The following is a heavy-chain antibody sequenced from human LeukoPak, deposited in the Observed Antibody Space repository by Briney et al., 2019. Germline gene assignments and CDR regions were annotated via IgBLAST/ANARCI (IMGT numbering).Heavy chain of an antibody. CDR3: ARDPGWPQASWFAP. CDR1: GGTFSSYA. V-gene: IGHV1-69*13. CDR2: IIPIFGTA. D-gene: IGHD5-24*01. J-gene: IGHJ5*02. Sequence: SVKVSCKATGGTFSSYAISWVRQAPGQGLEWMGGIIPIFGTANYAQKFQGRVTITADESTSTAYMELSSLRSEDTAVYYCARDPGWPQASWFAPWGQGTLVTV.